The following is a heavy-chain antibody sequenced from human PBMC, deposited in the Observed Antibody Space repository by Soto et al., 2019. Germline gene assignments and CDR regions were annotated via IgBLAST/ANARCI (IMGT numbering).Heavy chain of an antibody. J-gene: IGHJ6*02. Sequence: DVQLVESGGGLVQPGGSLRLSCAASGFTFSNYWMHWVRQAPGKGLVWVAYINSDASTIKYADSVKGRFTISRDNARNTLHLQMNSLRGDDTAVYYCARDKWNYYNYYGMDVWGQGTRVTVS. CDR3: ARDKWNYYNYYGMDV. CDR2: INSDASTI. D-gene: IGHD1-20*01. V-gene: IGHV3-74*03. CDR1: GFTFSNYW.